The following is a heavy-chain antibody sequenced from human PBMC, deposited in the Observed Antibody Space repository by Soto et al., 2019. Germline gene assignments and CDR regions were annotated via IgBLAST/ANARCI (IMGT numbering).Heavy chain of an antibody. V-gene: IGHV4-34*01. Sequence: SETLSLTCAVYGGSFSGYYWSWIRQPPGKGLEWIGEINHSGSTNYNPSLKSRVTISVDTSKNQFSLKLSSVTAADTVVYYCARGDLGIPDFDYWGQGTLVTVSS. J-gene: IGHJ4*02. D-gene: IGHD1-26*01. CDR2: INHSGST. CDR3: ARGDLGIPDFDY. CDR1: GGSFSGYY.